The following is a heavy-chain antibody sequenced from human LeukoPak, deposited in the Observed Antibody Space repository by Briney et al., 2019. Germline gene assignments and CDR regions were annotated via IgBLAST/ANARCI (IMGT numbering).Heavy chain of an antibody. CDR2: ISSSSSYI. D-gene: IGHD6-13*01. V-gene: IGHV3-21*01. Sequence: PGGSLRLSCAASGFTFSSYSMNWVRQAPGKGLEWVSSISSSSSYIYYADSVKGRFTISRHNAKNSLYLQMNSLRAEDTAGYYCARSIAAAGHFDYWGQGTLVTVSS. CDR1: GFTFSSYS. CDR3: ARSIAAAGHFDY. J-gene: IGHJ4*02.